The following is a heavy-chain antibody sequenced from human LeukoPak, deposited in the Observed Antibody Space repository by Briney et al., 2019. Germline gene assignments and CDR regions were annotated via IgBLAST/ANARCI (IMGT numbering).Heavy chain of an antibody. CDR2: IYSGDTT. Sequence: QPGGSLRLSCAASGFTVSTNYMSWVRQAPGKGLEWVSVIYSGDTTFYADSVRGKFTISRDNSKNTLYLQMNSLRAEDTAIYYCAKYSASGSRNFDYWGQGTLVTVSS. J-gene: IGHJ4*02. CDR3: AKYSASGSRNFDY. CDR1: GFTVSTNY. V-gene: IGHV3-66*01. D-gene: IGHD3-10*01.